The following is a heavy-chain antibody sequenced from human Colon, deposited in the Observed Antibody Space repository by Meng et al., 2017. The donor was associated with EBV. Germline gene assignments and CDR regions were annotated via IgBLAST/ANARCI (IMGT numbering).Heavy chain of an antibody. CDR2: IYHSGST. CDR1: GGSLSSRNW. D-gene: IGHD2-21*02. Sequence: VERQEAGPGLVKPPGTLSLTCAVSGGSLSSRNWWRWVRQPPGKGLEWIGEIYHSGSTKYNPSLKSRVTISVAESKNQFSLRLSSVTAADTAVYYCARVGAYCGGDCYHPRWGQGTLVTVSS. CDR3: ARVGAYCGGDCYHPR. J-gene: IGHJ4*02. V-gene: IGHV4-4*03.